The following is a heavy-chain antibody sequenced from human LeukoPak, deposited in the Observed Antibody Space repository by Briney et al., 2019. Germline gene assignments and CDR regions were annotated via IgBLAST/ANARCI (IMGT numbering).Heavy chain of an antibody. Sequence: PSETLSLTCAVYGGSFSGYYWSWIRQPPGKGLEWIWEINHSGSTNYNPSLKSQVTISVDTSKNQFSLKLSSVTAADTAVYYCARGRSYYDILTGYYQPPPRFDYWGQGTLVTVSS. J-gene: IGHJ4*02. V-gene: IGHV4-34*01. CDR1: GGSFSGYY. D-gene: IGHD3-9*01. CDR2: INHSGST. CDR3: ARGRSYYDILTGYYQPPPRFDY.